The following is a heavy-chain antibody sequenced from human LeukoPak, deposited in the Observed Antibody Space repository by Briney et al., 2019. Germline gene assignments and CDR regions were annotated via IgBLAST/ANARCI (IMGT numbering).Heavy chain of an antibody. V-gene: IGHV3-23*01. CDR1: GFTFSNYA. J-gene: IGHJ4*02. CDR3: ARDSVDGSGTYYNDGPDY. D-gene: IGHD3-10*01. Sequence: PGGSLGLSCAASGFTFSNYAMSWVRQAPGKGLEWVSTITGSGGNTYYADSVKGRFTISRDNSKNTLYLQMNSLRSDDTAVYYCARDSVDGSGTYYNDGPDYWGQGTLVTVSS. CDR2: ITGSGGNT.